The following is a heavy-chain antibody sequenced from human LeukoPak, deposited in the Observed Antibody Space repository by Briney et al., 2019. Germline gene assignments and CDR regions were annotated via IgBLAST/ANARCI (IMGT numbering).Heavy chain of an antibody. CDR2: INPNSGGT. CDR1: GYTFTGYY. V-gene: IGHV1-2*02. Sequence: ASVKVSCKASGYTFTGYYMHWERQAPGQGLEWMGWINPNSGGTNYAQKFQGRVTMTRDTSISTAYMELSRLRSDDTAVYYCARDLGGSYYLFDYWGQGTLVTVSS. J-gene: IGHJ4*02. CDR3: ARDLGGSYYLFDY. D-gene: IGHD1-26*01.